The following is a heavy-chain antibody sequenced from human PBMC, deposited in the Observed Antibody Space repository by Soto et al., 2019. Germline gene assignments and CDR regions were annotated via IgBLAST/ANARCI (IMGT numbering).Heavy chain of an antibody. Sequence: GASVKVSCKASGYTFTSYGISWVRQAPGQGLEWMGWISAYNGNTNYAQKLQGRVTMTTDTSTSTAYMELRSLRSDDTAVYYCARDDSSSWSHVKAGEGWFDPWGQGTLVTSPQ. D-gene: IGHD6-13*01. CDR2: ISAYNGNT. V-gene: IGHV1-18*01. CDR1: GYTFTSYG. J-gene: IGHJ5*02. CDR3: ARDDSSSWSHVKAGEGWFDP.